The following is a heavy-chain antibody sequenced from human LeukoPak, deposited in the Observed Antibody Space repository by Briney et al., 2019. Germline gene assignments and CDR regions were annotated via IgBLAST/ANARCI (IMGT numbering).Heavy chain of an antibody. D-gene: IGHD1-1*01. CDR1: GDSISSGDYY. CDR3: ARDRGTWNDDGFDY. V-gene: IGHV4-61*02. CDR2: IYISGST. J-gene: IGHJ4*02. Sequence: SQTLSLTCTVSGDSISSGDYYWSWIRQPAGKGLEWIGRIYISGSTNYNPSLKSRVTMSVDTSKNQFSLKLSSVTAADTAVYYCARDRGTWNDDGFDYWGQGTLVTVSS.